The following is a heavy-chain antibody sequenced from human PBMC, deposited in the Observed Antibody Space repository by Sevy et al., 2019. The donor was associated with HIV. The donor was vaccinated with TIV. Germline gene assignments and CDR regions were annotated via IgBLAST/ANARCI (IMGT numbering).Heavy chain of an antibody. CDR3: AAFLYGSGSYYPGFDY. CDR1: GFTFSDYY. CDR2: ISSSSSYT. D-gene: IGHD3-10*01. V-gene: IGHV3-11*06. Sequence: GGSLRLSCAASGFTFSDYYMSWIRQAPGKGLEWVSYISSSSSYTNYADSVKGRFTISRDNAKNSLYLQMNSLRAEDMAVYYCAAFLYGSGSYYPGFDYWGQGTLVTVSS. J-gene: IGHJ4*02.